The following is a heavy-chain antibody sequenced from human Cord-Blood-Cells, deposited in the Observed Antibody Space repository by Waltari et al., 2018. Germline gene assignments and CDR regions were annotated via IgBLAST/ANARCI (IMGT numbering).Heavy chain of an antibody. D-gene: IGHD3-10*01. CDR1: GFTFSSYG. CDR3: AKSGEDAFDI. CDR2: ISYDGSNK. J-gene: IGHJ3*02. V-gene: IGHV3-30*18. Sequence: QVQLVESGGGVVQPGRSPRLSCAASGFTFSSYGMHWVRQDPGKGLECVAVISYDGSNKYYADSVKGRFTISRDNSKNTLYLQMNSLRAEDTAVYYCAKSGEDAFDIWGQGTMVTVSS.